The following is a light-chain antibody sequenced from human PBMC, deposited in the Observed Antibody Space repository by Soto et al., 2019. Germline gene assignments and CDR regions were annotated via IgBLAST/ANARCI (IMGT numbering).Light chain of an antibody. CDR3: QQYNNWPLT. J-gene: IGKJ4*01. Sequence: DIVLTQSPGTLSLSPGERATLSCRASQSVSSNHLAWYQQKPGQPPRLLIYDASTRATGFPARFSGSGSGTEFTLTISSLQSEDFAVYYCQQYNNWPLTFGGGTTVEIK. CDR1: QSVSSN. CDR2: DAS. V-gene: IGKV3D-15*01.